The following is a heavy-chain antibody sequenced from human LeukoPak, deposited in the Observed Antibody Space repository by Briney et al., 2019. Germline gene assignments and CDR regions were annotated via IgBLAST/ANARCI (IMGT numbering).Heavy chain of an antibody. CDR2: ISYDGSNK. V-gene: IGHV3-30*03. J-gene: IGHJ4*02. CDR3: ARGAFLTYYYDSSGYSY. CDR1: GFTFSSYS. D-gene: IGHD3-22*01. Sequence: PGGSLRLSCAASGFTFSSYSMNWVRQAPGKGLEWVAVISYDGSNKYYADSVKGRFTISRDNSKNTLYLQMNSLRAEDTAVYYCARGAFLTYYYDSSGYSYWGQGTLVTVSS.